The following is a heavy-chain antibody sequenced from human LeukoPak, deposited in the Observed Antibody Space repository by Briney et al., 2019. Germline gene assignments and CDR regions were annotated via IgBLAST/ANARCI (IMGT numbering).Heavy chain of an antibody. J-gene: IGHJ4*02. CDR2: IYYSGCT. V-gene: IGHV4-59*01. CDR1: GGSISSYY. Sequence: PSETLSLTCTVSGGSISSYYWSWIRQPAGKGLEWIGYIYYSGCTNYNPSLKSRVTISVDTSKNQFSLKLSSVTAADTAVYYCARGITIFGVAPFDYWGQGTLVTVSS. D-gene: IGHD3-3*01. CDR3: ARGITIFGVAPFDY.